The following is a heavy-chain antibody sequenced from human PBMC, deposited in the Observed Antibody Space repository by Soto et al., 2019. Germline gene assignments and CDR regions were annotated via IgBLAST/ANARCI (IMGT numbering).Heavy chain of an antibody. J-gene: IGHJ4*02. CDR2: ISINSNHK. V-gene: IGHV3-11*06. CDR3: VRGGGGGQFDY. D-gene: IGHD2-21*01. Sequence: GGSLRLSCAASGFTFSDFYMTWVRQAPGKGLEWLSYISINSNHKEYGDSVKGRHTISRDNAKNSPYLQMNSLRADDTAVYYCVRGGGGGQFDYWGQGTLVTVSS. CDR1: GFTFSDFY.